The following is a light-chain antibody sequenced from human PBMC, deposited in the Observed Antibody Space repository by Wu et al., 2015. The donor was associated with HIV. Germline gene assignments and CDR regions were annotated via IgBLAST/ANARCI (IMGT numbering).Light chain of an antibody. Sequence: DIQMTQSPSTLSASVGDRVTITCRARQNINSWLAWYQQKPGKAPKLLIYKTSTLESGVPSRFSGSGSGTEFTLTISSLQPEDIATYYCQKYFSAPRTFGQGTKLEIK. J-gene: IGKJ2*01. CDR3: QKYFSAPRT. CDR1: QNINSW. CDR2: KTS. V-gene: IGKV1-5*03.